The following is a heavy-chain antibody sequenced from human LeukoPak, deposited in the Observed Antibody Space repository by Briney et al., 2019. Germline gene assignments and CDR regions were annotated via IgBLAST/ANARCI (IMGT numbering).Heavy chain of an antibody. CDR2: INPNSGGT. CDR3: ASIVVVPAASGISRIDY. Sequence: ASVKVSCKASGYTFTGYYMHWVRQAPGQGLEWMGWINPNSGGTNYAQKFQGRVTMTRDTSISTAYMELSRLRSEDTAVYYCASIVVVPAASGISRIDYWGQGTLVTVSS. V-gene: IGHV1-2*02. CDR1: GYTFTGYY. D-gene: IGHD2-2*01. J-gene: IGHJ4*02.